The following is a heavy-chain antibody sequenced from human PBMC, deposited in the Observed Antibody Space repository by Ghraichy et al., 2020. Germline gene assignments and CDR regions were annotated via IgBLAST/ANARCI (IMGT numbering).Heavy chain of an antibody. D-gene: IGHD2-2*01. CDR1: GFTFSTYT. CDR2: ISSTSNYI. V-gene: IGHV3-21*01. CDR3: ARVVVPAASFYFYYMDV. J-gene: IGHJ6*03. Sequence: GGSLRLSCAASGFTFSTYTMNWVRQAPGKGLEWVSSISSTSNYIYYADSVKGRFTISRDNAKNSLFLQMNSLRAEDTAVYYCARVVVPAASFYFYYMDVWGKGTTVTVSS.